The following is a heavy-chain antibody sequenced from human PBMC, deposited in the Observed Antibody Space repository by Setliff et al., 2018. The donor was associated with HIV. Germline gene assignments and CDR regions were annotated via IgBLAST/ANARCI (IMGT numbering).Heavy chain of an antibody. Sequence: GASVKVSCKTSGYTFTAYYIYWVRQAPGHGLELMGRIHPNTGSTNYLQEFQGRVTMTWDTSTSTGYMEVYRLRSDDTAVYFCARSCRSSGYCHFDYWGQGTLVTVSS. V-gene: IGHV1-2*06. J-gene: IGHJ4*02. CDR2: IHPNTGST. CDR3: ARSCRSSGYCHFDY. D-gene: IGHD3-22*01. CDR1: GYTFTAYY.